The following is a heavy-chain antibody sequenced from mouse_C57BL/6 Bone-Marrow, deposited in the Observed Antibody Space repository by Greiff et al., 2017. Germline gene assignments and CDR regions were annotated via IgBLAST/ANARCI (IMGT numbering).Heavy chain of an antibody. V-gene: IGHV14-4*01. CDR1: GFNIKDDY. CDR3: TRSAY. CDR2: IDPENGDT. J-gene: IGHJ3*01. Sequence: VQLQQSGAELVRPGASVKLSCTASGFNIKDDYMHWVKQRPEQGLEWIGWIDPENGDTESASKLQGKATITVDTSSNTAYLQLSSLTSEDTAVYYCTRSAYWGQGTLVTVSA.